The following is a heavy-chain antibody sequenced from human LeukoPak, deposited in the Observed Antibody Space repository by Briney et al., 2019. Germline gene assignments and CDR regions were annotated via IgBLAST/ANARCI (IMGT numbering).Heavy chain of an antibody. J-gene: IGHJ4*02. Sequence: SETLSLTCAVYGGSFSGYYWTWIRQPPGKGLEWIGEINHSGSTNYNPSLKSRVTISVDTSKNQFSLKLSSVTAADTAVYYCARGPFRITMVRGVIITGAFDYWGQGTLVTVSS. D-gene: IGHD3-10*01. V-gene: IGHV4-34*01. CDR3: ARGPFRITMVRGVIITGAFDY. CDR2: INHSGST. CDR1: GGSFSGYY.